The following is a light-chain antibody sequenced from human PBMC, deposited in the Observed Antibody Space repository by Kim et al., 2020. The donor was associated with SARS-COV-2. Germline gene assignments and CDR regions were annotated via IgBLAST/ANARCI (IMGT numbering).Light chain of an antibody. CDR2: RNN. Sequence: GQRVTRSCSGSSSNIGTNYVNWYQQLPGTAPKLLIYRNNQRPSGVPDRFSGSKSGTSASLAISGLRSEDEADYYCAAWDDSLSGWVFGGGTKLAVL. J-gene: IGLJ3*02. CDR1: SSNIGTNY. V-gene: IGLV1-47*01. CDR3: AAWDDSLSGWV.